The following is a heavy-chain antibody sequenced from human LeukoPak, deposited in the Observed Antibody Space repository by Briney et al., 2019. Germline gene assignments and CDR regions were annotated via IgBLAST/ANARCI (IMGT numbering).Heavy chain of an antibody. Sequence: ASVTVSCKSSGYTFTSYGISWVRQAPGQGLEWMAWISTYNDNTNYAQNLQGRVTMTTDTSTSTAYMELRSLISDDTAVYYCARGDVRDYFDYWGQGTLVTVSS. J-gene: IGHJ4*02. V-gene: IGHV1-18*01. CDR3: ARGDVRDYFDY. D-gene: IGHD6-6*01. CDR2: ISTYNDNT. CDR1: GYTFTSYG.